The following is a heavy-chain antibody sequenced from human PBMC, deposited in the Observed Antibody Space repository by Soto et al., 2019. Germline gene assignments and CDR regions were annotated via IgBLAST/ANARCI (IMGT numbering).Heavy chain of an antibody. V-gene: IGHV3-23*04. Sequence: EVQLVQSGGGLVQPGGSLRLSCAASGFTFSSSPISWVRQVPGKGLEXISAIRNDGGSMYYAPSVKGRVTISRDNXXXXXXXXXXXXXXXXXXXXXXXXXXXXXXXXXXXFSSDWGQGALVIVSS. D-gene: IGHD2-2*01. CDR3: XXXXXXXXXXXXXFSSD. CDR2: IRNDGGSM. CDR1: GFTFSSSP. J-gene: IGHJ4*02.